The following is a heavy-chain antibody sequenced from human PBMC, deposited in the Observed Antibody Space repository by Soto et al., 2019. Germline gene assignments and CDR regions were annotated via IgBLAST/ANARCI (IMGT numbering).Heavy chain of an antibody. CDR2: ISGSDGST. CDR1: GFTFSGCG. J-gene: IGHJ4*02. Sequence: EVQVLESGGGLVQPGGSLRLSCTVSGFTFSGCGVSWVRQAPGKGLEWVSGISGSDGSTYYADSVKGRFTISRDDSKNTVYLQMSSLRAEDTAVYSCAFWPHTTTNTWWGPFDYWGQGTLVTVSS. D-gene: IGHD2-8*02. CDR3: AFWPHTTTNTWWGPFDY. V-gene: IGHV3-23*01.